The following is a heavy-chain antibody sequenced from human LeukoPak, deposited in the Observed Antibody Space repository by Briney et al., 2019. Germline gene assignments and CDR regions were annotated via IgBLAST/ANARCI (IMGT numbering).Heavy chain of an antibody. Sequence: SETLSLTCTVSGGSISNYYWSWIRQPPGRGLEWIGYVYSSGSTNYNPSLKSRVTISVDTSKNQLSLKLSSVTAADTAVYYCARENNDYGGKKAFDYWGQGTLVTVSS. CDR1: GGSISNYY. J-gene: IGHJ4*02. CDR3: ARENNDYGGKKAFDY. V-gene: IGHV4-4*08. D-gene: IGHD4-23*01. CDR2: VYSSGST.